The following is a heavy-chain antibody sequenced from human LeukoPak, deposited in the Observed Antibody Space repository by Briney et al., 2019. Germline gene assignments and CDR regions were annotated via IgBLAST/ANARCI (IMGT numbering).Heavy chain of an antibody. CDR3: ARDRVRYDPYYYYYGMDV. D-gene: IGHD3-3*01. V-gene: IGHV3-33*01. J-gene: IGHJ6*02. CDR2: IWYDGSNK. Sequence: GGSLRLPCAASGFTFSSYGMHWVRQAPGKGLEWVAVIWYDGSNKYYADSVKGRFTISRDNSKNTLYLQMNSLRAEDTAVYYCARDRVRYDPYYYYYGMDVWGQGTTVTVSS. CDR1: GFTFSSYG.